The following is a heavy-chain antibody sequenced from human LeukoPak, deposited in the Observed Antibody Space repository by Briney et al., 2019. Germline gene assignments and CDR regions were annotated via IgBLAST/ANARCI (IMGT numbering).Heavy chain of an antibody. V-gene: IGHV4-4*02. CDR3: ARHCSGDCFRAFDY. J-gene: IGHJ4*02. CDR1: GFSISENRY. D-gene: IGHD2-21*02. Sequence: SETLSLTCAVSGFSISENRYWSWVRQPPGKGLEWIGEIHHNGKSDYDPSLKSRVTISVDKSKNELSLNLRSVTAADTAVYYCARHCSGDCFRAFDYWGQGLSVIVSS. CDR2: IHHNGKS.